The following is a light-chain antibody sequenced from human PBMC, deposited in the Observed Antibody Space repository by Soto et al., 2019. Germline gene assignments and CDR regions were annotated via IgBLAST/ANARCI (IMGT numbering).Light chain of an antibody. CDR1: QDISNY. CDR2: DAS. Sequence: DIQMTQSPSSLSASVGDRVTITCQASQDISNYLNWYQQKPGKAPKLLIYDASNLETGVPSRFSGSGYGTDFTFTISSLQPEDIATYYCQQYDNPRLTFGGGTKVEIK. J-gene: IGKJ4*01. V-gene: IGKV1-33*01. CDR3: QQYDNPRLT.